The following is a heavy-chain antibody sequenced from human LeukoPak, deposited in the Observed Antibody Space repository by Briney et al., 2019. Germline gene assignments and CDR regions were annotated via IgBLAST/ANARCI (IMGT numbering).Heavy chain of an antibody. CDR1: GFTFSDYY. V-gene: IGHV3-11*05. CDR2: ISSSSSYI. CDR3: ARDLHDAFDI. Sequence: PGGSLRLSCAASGFTFSDYYMSWIRQAPGKGLEWVSSISSSSSYIYYADSVKGRFTISRDNSKNTLYLQMNSLRAEDTAVYYCARDLHDAFDIWGQGTMVTVSS. J-gene: IGHJ3*02.